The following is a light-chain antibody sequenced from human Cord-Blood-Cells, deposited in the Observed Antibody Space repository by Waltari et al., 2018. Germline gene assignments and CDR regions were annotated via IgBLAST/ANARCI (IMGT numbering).Light chain of an antibody. Sequence: QFVLPQPPSASGTPGPRDTIPCSGSSSNIGSNTVNWYQQLPGTAPKLLIYRNNQRPSGIQSRFCGAESGTSASLAISRLQDGTDAASDCEAWDVSRNGGVFGGGTKLTVL. J-gene: IGLJ2*01. CDR2: RNN. CDR1: SSNIGSNT. V-gene: IGLV1-44*01. CDR3: EAWDVSRNGGV.